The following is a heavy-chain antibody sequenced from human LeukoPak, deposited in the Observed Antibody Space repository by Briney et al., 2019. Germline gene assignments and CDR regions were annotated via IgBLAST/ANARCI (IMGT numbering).Heavy chain of an antibody. Sequence: GESLKISCKGSGYSFTRYWIGWVRPMPGKGLEWMGIIYPGDSATRYSPSFQGRVTMSADKSVNTAYLQWSSLKASDTAMYYCARPAFCGGDCYFPYYFDFWGQGTLVTVSS. CDR3: ARPAFCGGDCYFPYYFDF. J-gene: IGHJ4*02. CDR2: IYPGDSAT. D-gene: IGHD2-21*02. V-gene: IGHV5-51*01. CDR1: GYSFTRYW.